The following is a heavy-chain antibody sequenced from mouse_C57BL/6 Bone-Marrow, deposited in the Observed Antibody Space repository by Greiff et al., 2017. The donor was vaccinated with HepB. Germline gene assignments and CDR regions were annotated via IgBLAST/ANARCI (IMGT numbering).Heavy chain of an antibody. D-gene: IGHD2-4*01. J-gene: IGHJ2*01. V-gene: IGHV1-26*01. CDR2: INPNNGGT. Sequence: EVQLQQSGPELVKPGASVKISCKASGYTFTDYYMNWVKQSHGKSLEWIGDINPNNGGTSYNQKFKGKATLTVDKSSSTAYMELRSLTSEDSAVYYCAKGGIYYDYGTYWGQGTTLTVSS. CDR3: AKGGIYYDYGTY. CDR1: GYTFTDYY.